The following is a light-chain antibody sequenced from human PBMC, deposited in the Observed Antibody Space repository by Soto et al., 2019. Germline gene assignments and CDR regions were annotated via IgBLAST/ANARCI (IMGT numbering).Light chain of an antibody. V-gene: IGLV2-14*01. CDR2: DVS. CDR1: SSDVGGYNY. Sequence: QSALTQPASVSGSPGQSITISCTGTSSDVGGYNYVSWYQQHPGKAPKLMIYDVSNRPSGVSNRFSSSKSGNTASLTFSGLQAEDEADYYCSPYTSSGTYNDLGTGTKLTAL. J-gene: IGLJ1*01. CDR3: SPYTSSGTYND.